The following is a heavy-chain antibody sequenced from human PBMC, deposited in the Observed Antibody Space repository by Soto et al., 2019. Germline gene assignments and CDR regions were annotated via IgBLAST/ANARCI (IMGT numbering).Heavy chain of an antibody. V-gene: IGHV4-30-4*01. D-gene: IGHD5-12*01. Sequence: PSETLSLTCAVYGGSFSDYYWTWVRQPPGKGLEWIGYIYYDGNSQHNPSLKSRVTMSIDTSKNQFSLNLSSVTAADTAVYYCARDRRWLPRGPNNWLDLWGQGTQVTVSS. CDR1: GGSFSDYY. J-gene: IGHJ5*02. CDR2: IYYDGNS. CDR3: ARDRRWLPRGPNNWLDL.